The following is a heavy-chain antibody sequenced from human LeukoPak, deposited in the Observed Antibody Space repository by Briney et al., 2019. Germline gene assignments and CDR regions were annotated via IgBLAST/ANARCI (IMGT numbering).Heavy chain of an antibody. V-gene: IGHV1-2*02. D-gene: IGHD1-14*01. CDR1: GYTFTGYY. Sequence: ASLKVSCKASGYTFTGYYIHWLRQAPGQGPEWMGWINPYSGDTKYAQNYRGRVTMTRVTSISTAYMGLSRLRSDDTAVYYCATDITPTDAFDTWGQGTMVTVSS. J-gene: IGHJ3*02. CDR3: ATDITPTDAFDT. CDR2: INPYSGDT.